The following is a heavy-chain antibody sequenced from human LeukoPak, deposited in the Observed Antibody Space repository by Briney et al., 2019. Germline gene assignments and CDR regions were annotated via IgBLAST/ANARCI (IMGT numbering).Heavy chain of an antibody. CDR1: GFTFSSYT. V-gene: IGHV3-30*09. CDR3: ATVTKVDFDY. Sequence: PGGSLRLSCAASGFTFSSYTFYWFRQAPGKGLEWVASVSVEGIGRYFPGSVEGRFAISRDDSKKSVFLQMTNLRPEDTAVYFCATVTKVDFDYWGQGTLLTVSS. D-gene: IGHD4-11*01. J-gene: IGHJ4*02. CDR2: VSVEGIGR.